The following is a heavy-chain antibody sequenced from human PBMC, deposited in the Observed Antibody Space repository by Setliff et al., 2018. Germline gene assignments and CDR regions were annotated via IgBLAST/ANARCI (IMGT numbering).Heavy chain of an antibody. CDR1: GGSISTKNYY. D-gene: IGHD5-18*01. Sequence: PLETLSLTCTVSGGSISTKNYYWGWIRQPPGKGLEWIGNIYYSGGTYYSPSLKSRVTISVDTSENQFSLKLNSVTAADTAVYYCAGGGGWIQLFDYWGLGTQVTVSS. J-gene: IGHJ4*02. CDR3: AGGGGWIQLFDY. CDR2: IYYSGGT. V-gene: IGHV4-39*01.